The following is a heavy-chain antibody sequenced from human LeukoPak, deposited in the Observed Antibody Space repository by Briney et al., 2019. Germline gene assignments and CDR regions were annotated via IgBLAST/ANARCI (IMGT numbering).Heavy chain of an antibody. J-gene: IGHJ6*02. CDR2: IYYSGST. CDR3: AVLSPPSLWTPKGMDV. D-gene: IGHD3-16*02. V-gene: IGHV4-31*03. Sequence: PSETLSLTCTVSGGSISSGGYYWSWIRQHPGKGLEWIGYIYYSGSTYYNPPLKSRVTISVDTSKNQFSLKLSSVTAADTAVYYCAVLSPPSLWTPKGMDVWGQGTTVTVSS. CDR1: GGSISSGGYY.